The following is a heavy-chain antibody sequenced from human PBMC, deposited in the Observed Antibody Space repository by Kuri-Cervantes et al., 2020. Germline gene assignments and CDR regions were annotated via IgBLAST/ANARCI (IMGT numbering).Heavy chain of an antibody. CDR2: MSYDGSNK. Sequence: GGSLRLSCAASGFTFSSYNMNWVRQAPGKGLEWVTLMSYDGSNKYYADSVRGRFTISRDNSRNTLYLQMNSLRAEDTAVYYCAREGLGYYDSSGPLRAFDIWGQGTMVTVSS. D-gene: IGHD3-22*01. J-gene: IGHJ3*02. CDR3: AREGLGYYDSSGPLRAFDI. V-gene: IGHV3-30*03. CDR1: GFTFSSYN.